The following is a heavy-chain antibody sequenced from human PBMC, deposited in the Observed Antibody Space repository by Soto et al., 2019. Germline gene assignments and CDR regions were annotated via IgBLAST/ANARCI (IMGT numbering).Heavy chain of an antibody. CDR1: GYTFTKYY. CDR2: IDPRGGST. Sequence: QVQLVQSGAEVKRPGAAVKVSCKASGYTFTKYYMHWVRQAPGQGLEWMGRIDPRGGSTTYAHRFQDRVIMATDTSTTTAYRELITLRADDTAVYWCSRASLLPSASYFYYYGMDVWGQETTVTVSS. D-gene: IGHD2-15*01. CDR3: SRASLLPSASYFYYYGMDV. V-gene: IGHV1-46*01. J-gene: IGHJ6*02.